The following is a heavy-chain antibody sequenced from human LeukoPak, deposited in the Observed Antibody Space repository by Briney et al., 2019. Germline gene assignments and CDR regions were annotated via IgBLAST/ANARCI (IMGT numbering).Heavy chain of an antibody. D-gene: IGHD3-10*01. Sequence: PSETLSLTCAVYGGSFSGYYWSWIRQPPGKGLEWIGEINHSGSTNYNPSLKSRVTISVDTSKNQFSLKLSSVTAADTAVYYCARRGLLWFGRGNWFDPWGQGTLVTVSS. V-gene: IGHV4-34*01. J-gene: IGHJ5*02. CDR3: ARRGLLWFGRGNWFDP. CDR1: GGSFSGYY. CDR2: INHSGST.